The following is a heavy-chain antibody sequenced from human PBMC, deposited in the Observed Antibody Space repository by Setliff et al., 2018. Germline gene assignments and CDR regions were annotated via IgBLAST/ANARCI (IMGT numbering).Heavy chain of an antibody. CDR1: GYSISSGYY. V-gene: IGHV4-38-2*01. CDR3: ARPRGGVEGDFDY. D-gene: IGHD2-15*01. Sequence: PSETLSLTCAVSGYSISSGYYWGWIRQPPGKGLEWIGSIYHSGSTYYNPSLKSRVTISVDTSKNQFSLKLSSVTAADTAVYYCARPRGGVEGDFDYWGQGTLVTV. CDR2: IYHSGST. J-gene: IGHJ4*02.